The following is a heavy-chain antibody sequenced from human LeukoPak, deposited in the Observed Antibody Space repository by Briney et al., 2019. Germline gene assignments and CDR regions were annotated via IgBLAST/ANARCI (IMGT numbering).Heavy chain of an antibody. CDR3: ARELEQQLVLDY. J-gene: IGHJ4*02. CDR1: GYTFTSYY. Sequence: ASVKVSCKASGYTFTSYYMHWVRQAPGQGLEWMGIINPSGGSTSYAQKFRGRVTMTRDTSTSTVYMELSSLRSEDTAVYYCARELEQQLVLDYWGQGTLVTVSS. CDR2: INPSGGST. V-gene: IGHV1-46*03. D-gene: IGHD6-13*01.